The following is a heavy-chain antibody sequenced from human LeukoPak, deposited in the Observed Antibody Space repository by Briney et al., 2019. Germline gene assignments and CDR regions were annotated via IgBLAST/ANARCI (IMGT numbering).Heavy chain of an antibody. J-gene: IGHJ4*02. CDR2: INPDSGGT. CDR3: ARIYCSSNNCPPGAY. Sequence: ASVKVSCKASGYTLTYNNISWVRQAPGQGLEWLGWINPDSGGTNYAQKFQDRVTLTRDTSINTVYMELRRLVSDDTAVYFCARIYCSSNNCPPGAYWGQGTQVTVPS. D-gene: IGHD2-21*01. V-gene: IGHV1-2*02. CDR1: GYTLTYNN.